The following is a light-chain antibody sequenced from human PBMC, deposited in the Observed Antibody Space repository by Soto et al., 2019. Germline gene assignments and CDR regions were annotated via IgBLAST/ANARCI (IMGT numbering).Light chain of an antibody. CDR1: SGDVGGYNL. CDR2: EGT. J-gene: IGLJ1*01. CDR3: CSYVGSSTYV. V-gene: IGLV2-23*01. Sequence: QSAPTYPASVSGAPGQSITISCTRTSGDVGGYNLVSWYQQHPGKAPKLMVYEGTKRPSGVSNRFSGSKSGNTASLTISGLQAEDEADYYCCSYVGSSTYVFGTGTKVTVL.